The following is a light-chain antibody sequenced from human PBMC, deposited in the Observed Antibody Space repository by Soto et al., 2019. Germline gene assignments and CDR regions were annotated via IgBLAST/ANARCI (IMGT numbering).Light chain of an antibody. Sequence: DTQMTQSPSSVSASVGDRVTITCRASQGVNAWLAWYQKKPGKAPELLIYEASTLHSGVPSRFRGSGSGTDFTLTISSLQPEDFATYYCQQANSFPLTFGGGTKVEVQ. CDR3: QQANSFPLT. J-gene: IGKJ4*01. CDR1: QGVNAW. V-gene: IGKV1-12*01. CDR2: EAS.